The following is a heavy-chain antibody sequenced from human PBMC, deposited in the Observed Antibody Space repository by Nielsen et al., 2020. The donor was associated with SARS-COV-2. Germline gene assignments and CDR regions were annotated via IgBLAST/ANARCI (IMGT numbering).Heavy chain of an antibody. D-gene: IGHD3-22*01. V-gene: IGHV4-39*01. CDR3: ARLFYYDSSGYDPFDY. CDR1: GGSISSSSYY. CDR2: IYYSGST. J-gene: IGHJ4*02. Sequence: SETLSLTCTVSGGSISSSSYYWGWIRQPPGKGLEWIGSIYYSGSTYYNPSLKSRVTISVDMSKNQFSLKLSSVTAADTAVYYCARLFYYDSSGYDPFDYWGQGTLVTVSS.